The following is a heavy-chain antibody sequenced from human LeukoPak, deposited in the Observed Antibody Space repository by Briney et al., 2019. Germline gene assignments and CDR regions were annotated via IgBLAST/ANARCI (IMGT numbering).Heavy chain of an antibody. CDR1: GFTFSSHS. CDR2: ISSSSSYI. J-gene: IGHJ4*02. CDR3: ASSPIAARLDY. Sequence: PGGSLRLSCAASGFTFSSHSMNWVRQAPGKGLEWVSSISSSSSYIYYADSVKGRFTISRDNAKNSLYLQMNSLRAEDTAVYYCASSPIAARLDYWGQGTLVTVSS. D-gene: IGHD6-6*01. V-gene: IGHV3-21*01.